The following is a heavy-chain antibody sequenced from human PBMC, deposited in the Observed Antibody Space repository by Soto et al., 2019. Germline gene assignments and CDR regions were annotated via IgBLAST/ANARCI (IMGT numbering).Heavy chain of an antibody. CDR3: TRGPRASSGGTGAY. CDR2: IDYDGTTT. J-gene: IGHJ1*01. CDR1: GFSFDSYW. V-gene: IGHV3-74*01. Sequence: EVQLVESGGGLVQPGGSLRLSCAASGFSFDSYWMHWVRQAPGQGPMWVSRIDYDGTTTNYADSVKGRFTISRDNAKRTLYLKMNSLRPEDTAVYYCTRGPRASSGGTGAYWGKGTLVTVSS. D-gene: IGHD2-2*01.